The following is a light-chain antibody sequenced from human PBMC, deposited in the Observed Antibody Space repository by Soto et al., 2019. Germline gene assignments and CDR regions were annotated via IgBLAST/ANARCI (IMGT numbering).Light chain of an antibody. CDR1: QRVSSGY. Sequence: EIVLTQSPGTLSLSPGERATLSCRASQRVSSGYLAWYQQKPGQTPRLLIYGASGRATGIPDRFSGGGSGTDFTLTISRLEPEDFAVYYCQQYHTSPVTFGQGTKVDIK. CDR3: QQYHTSPVT. J-gene: IGKJ1*01. V-gene: IGKV3-20*01. CDR2: GAS.